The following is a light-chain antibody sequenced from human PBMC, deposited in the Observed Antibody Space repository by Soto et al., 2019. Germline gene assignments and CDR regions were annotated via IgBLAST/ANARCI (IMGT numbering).Light chain of an antibody. Sequence: DIQMTQSPPSFSASVGDRVTITCRASHDVSSWLAWYQQKPGKAPRLLIYGASTLQSGVPSRFSGSGSGTDFTLTISSLQPEDFATYYFQPANSPYSFGQGTKLEI. CDR1: HDVSSW. V-gene: IGKV1-12*01. CDR3: QPANSPYS. J-gene: IGKJ2*03. CDR2: GAS.